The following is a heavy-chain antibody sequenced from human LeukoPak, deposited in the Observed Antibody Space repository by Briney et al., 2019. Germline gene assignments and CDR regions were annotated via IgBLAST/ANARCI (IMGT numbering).Heavy chain of an antibody. J-gene: IGHJ5*02. Sequence: GGSLRLSCAASGFTFRTYGMNWVRQAPGKGLEWVSFISDSGDTTYFSDSVKGRFTISRDNSKNTLYLQMNSLRAGDTAVYYCGKDSYVGVNWFDPRGQGILVTVSS. CDR2: ISDSGDTT. CDR3: GKDSYVGVNWFDP. D-gene: IGHD1-26*01. V-gene: IGHV3-23*01. CDR1: GFTFRTYG.